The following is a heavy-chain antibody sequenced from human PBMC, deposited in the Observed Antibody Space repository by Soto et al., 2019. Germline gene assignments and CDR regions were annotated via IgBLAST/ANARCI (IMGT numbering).Heavy chain of an antibody. CDR1: GGSISSSNW. J-gene: IGHJ6*02. Sequence: SETLSLTCAVSGGSISSSNWWNWVRQPPGKGLEWIGEIYHSGSTNYNPPLKSRVTISVDKSKNQFSLKLSSVTAADTAVYYCARSWALGYCSSTSCYTPYYYGMDVWGQGTTVTVSS. V-gene: IGHV4-4*02. D-gene: IGHD2-2*02. CDR2: IYHSGST. CDR3: ARSWALGYCSSTSCYTPYYYGMDV.